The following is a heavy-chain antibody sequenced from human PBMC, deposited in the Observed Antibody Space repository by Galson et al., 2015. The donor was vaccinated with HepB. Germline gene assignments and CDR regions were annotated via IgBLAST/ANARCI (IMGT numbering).Heavy chain of an antibody. Sequence: SLRLSCAASGFSFSSYGMHWVRQAPGTGLEWVAAVSYDGINIYYGDSLKGRFTISRDNSKNTLYLQMNSPRVEDTAVYYCARGRNYYDSTGSYDHWSQGTLVTVSS. CDR1: GFSFSSYG. D-gene: IGHD3-22*01. V-gene: IGHV3-30*03. CDR3: ARGRNYYDSTGSYDH. CDR2: VSYDGINI. J-gene: IGHJ4*02.